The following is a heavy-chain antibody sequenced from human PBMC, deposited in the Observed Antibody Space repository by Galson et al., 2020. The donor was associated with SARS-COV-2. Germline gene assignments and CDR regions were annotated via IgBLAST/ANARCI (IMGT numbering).Heavy chain of an antibody. V-gene: IGHV3-15*05. J-gene: IGHJ4*02. CDR3: TSMTTLVVGDSADY. CDR1: GFTFTNAW. Sequence: GWSLRLSCAASGFTFTNAWMSWVRQAPGKGLEWVGRIKSRTDGGRADHAAAVKGRFTVSRDDLTNTLFLQMNSLKTEDTAVYYCTSMTTLVVGDSADYWGQGTLVTVSS. CDR2: IKSRTDGGRA. D-gene: IGHD2-2*01.